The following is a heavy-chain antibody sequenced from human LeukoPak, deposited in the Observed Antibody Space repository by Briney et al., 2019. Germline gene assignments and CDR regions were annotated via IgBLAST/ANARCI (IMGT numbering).Heavy chain of an antibody. Sequence: SETLSLTCTVSGVSINTYYWAWIRQPPGKGLEWIGHISFSGSTSYNPSLKSRLTMSVDPSKNQFSLKLTSVTAADTAVHYCATEVWSGHHWGQGTLVTVSS. V-gene: IGHV4-59*01. J-gene: IGHJ5*02. CDR1: GVSINTYY. CDR2: ISFSGST. D-gene: IGHD2-21*01. CDR3: ATEVWSGHH.